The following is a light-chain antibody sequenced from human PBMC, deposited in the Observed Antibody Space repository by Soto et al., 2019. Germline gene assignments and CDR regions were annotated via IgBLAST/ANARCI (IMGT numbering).Light chain of an antibody. J-gene: IGKJ1*01. CDR3: QHYNNWPPGT. CDR1: ESVSRY. CDR2: GAS. V-gene: IGKV3D-15*01. Sequence: EIVMTQSPASLSVSPGDRATLSCRASESVSRYVAWYQQKPGQAPRLLIYGASTRATGVPARFSGSGSGTDLTLTISSLQSEDFAVYYCQHYNNWPPGTFGQGTKVEVK.